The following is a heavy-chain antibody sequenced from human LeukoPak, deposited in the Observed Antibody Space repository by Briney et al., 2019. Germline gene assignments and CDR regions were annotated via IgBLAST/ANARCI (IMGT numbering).Heavy chain of an antibody. CDR2: IYYSGST. J-gene: IGHJ5*02. CDR3: PRSRHHYDILTGYKNWFDP. CDR1: GGSISSYY. V-gene: IGHV4-59*01. D-gene: IGHD3-9*01. Sequence: SETLSLTCTVSGGSISSYYWSWIRQPPGKGLEWIGYIYYSGSTNYNPSLKSRVTISVDTSKNQFSLKLSSVTAADTAVYYCPRSRHHYDILTGYKNWFDPWGQGTLVTVSS.